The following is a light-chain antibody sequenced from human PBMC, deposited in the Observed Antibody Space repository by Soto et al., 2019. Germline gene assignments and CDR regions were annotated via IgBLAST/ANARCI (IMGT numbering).Light chain of an antibody. Sequence: DMQMTQSPSSLSASVGDRITITCRASQSISSYLNWYQQKPGKAPKLLSYAASSLQSGVPSRFSGSGSGTDFTLSISSLQPEDFATYYCQQSYSTPLTFGGGTKAEIK. CDR3: QQSYSTPLT. CDR1: QSISSY. J-gene: IGKJ4*01. V-gene: IGKV1-39*01. CDR2: AAS.